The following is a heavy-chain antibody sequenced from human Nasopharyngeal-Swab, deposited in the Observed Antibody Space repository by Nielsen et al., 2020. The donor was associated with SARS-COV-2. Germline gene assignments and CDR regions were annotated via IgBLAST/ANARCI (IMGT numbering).Heavy chain of an antibody. J-gene: IGHJ5*02. D-gene: IGHD2-21*02. V-gene: IGHV1-8*01. CDR3: ARDWVVVTAPDWFDP. CDR2: MNPNSGNT. Sequence: ASVKVSCKASGYTFTFYDINWVRQATGQGLEWMGWMNPNSGNTGYAQKFQGRVTMTRTTSISTAYMELSSLRSEDTAVYYCARDWVVVTAPDWFDPWGQGTLVTVSS. CDR1: GYTFTFYD.